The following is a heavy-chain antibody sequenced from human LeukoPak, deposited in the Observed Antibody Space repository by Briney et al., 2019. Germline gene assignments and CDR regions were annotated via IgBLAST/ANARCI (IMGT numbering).Heavy chain of an antibody. D-gene: IGHD4-23*01. J-gene: IGHJ4*02. CDR1: GFTVSNAW. V-gene: IGHV3-15*05. Sequence: PGGSLRLSCAASGFTVSNAWMNWVRQAPGKGLEWLGRLKSKIDGEATDYAAPVKGRFTISRGDSKNTLYLQLNSLRTEDTAVYYCTTHLQYGGNSGWGQGTLITVSS. CDR3: TTHLQYGGNSG. CDR2: LKSKIDGEAT.